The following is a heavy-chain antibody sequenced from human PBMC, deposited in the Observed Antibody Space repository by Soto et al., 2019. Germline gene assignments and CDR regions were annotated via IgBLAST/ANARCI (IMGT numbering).Heavy chain of an antibody. Sequence: PSETLSLTCTVSGGSFSSYYWNWIRQPAGKGLEWIGRIYTTGSTNYNPSFKSRVTMSLDTSKKQFSLKLNSVTAADTAVYYCEGCSSYYNIDVWGQGITVTVSS. CDR3: EGCSSYYNIDV. CDR1: GGSFSSYY. D-gene: IGHD3-10*01. CDR2: IYTTGST. V-gene: IGHV4-4*07. J-gene: IGHJ6*02.